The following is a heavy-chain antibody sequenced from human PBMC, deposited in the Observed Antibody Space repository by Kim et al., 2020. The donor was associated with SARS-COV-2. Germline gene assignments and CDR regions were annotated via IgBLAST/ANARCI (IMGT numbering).Heavy chain of an antibody. J-gene: IGHJ5*02. D-gene: IGHD6-13*01. CDR2: IYYSGST. CDR3: ACARRGMGYNWFDP. Sequence: SETLSLTCTVSGGSISSYYWSWIRQPPGKGLEWIGYIYYSGSTNYNPSLKSRVTISVDTSKNQFSLKLSSVTAADTAVYYCACARRGMGYNWFDPWGQGTLVTVSS. CDR1: GGSISSYY. V-gene: IGHV4-59*01.